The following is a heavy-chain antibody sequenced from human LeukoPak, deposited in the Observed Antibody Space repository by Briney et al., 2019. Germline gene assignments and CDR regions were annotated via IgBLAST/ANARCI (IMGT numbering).Heavy chain of an antibody. V-gene: IGHV1-18*01. CDR2: VGAGNGDT. J-gene: IGHJ2*01. CDR1: GYSFNNQG. D-gene: IGHD4-11*01. CDR3: ARASSPYNWYFDL. Sequence: ASVKVSCKASGYSFNNQGLSWVRQAPGQGLEWVGWVGAGNGDTHYAQKLQGRVTMTTDTSTKTAYMDLRSLRSDDTAVYYCARASSPYNWYFDLWGRGTLVTVSS.